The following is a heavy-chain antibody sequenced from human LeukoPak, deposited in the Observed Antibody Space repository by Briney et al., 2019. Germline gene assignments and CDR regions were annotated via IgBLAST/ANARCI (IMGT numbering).Heavy chain of an antibody. CDR3: ARDESRSGQPLYDY. Sequence: GRSLRLSCAASGFTFDDYAMHWVRQAPGKGLEWVSGISWNSGSIGYADSVKGRFTISRDNAKNSLYLQMNSLRAEDTAVYYCARDESRSGQPLYDYWGQGTLVTVSS. J-gene: IGHJ4*02. CDR2: ISWNSGSI. CDR1: GFTFDDYA. D-gene: IGHD3-3*01. V-gene: IGHV3-9*01.